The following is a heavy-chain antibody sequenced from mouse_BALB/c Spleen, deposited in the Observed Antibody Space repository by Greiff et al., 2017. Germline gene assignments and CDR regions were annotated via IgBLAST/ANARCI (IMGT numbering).Heavy chain of an antibody. J-gene: IGHJ4*01. Sequence: VQLQHSGAELVRPGSSVKISCKASGYAFRSYWMNWVKQRPGQGLEWIGQIYPGDGDTNYNGKFKGKATLTADKSSSTAYMQLSSLTSEDSAVYFCVNWDGAMDYWGQGTSVTVSS. V-gene: IGHV1-80*01. CDR1: GYAFRSYW. CDR2: IYPGDGDT. CDR3: VNWDGAMDY. D-gene: IGHD4-1*01.